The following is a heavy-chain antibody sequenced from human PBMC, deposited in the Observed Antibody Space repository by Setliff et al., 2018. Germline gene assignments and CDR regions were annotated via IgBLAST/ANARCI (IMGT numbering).Heavy chain of an antibody. CDR1: GDTFSTYS. CDR3: ARVESMVRGKNILRHFDY. CDR2: IIPLLETA. Sequence: GASVKVSCKASGDTFSTYSLSWVRQAPGQGLEWMGGIIPLLETAKYAQKFQGRVTITADKSTSTGYMELGSLTTDDTAVYYCARVESMVRGKNILRHFDYWGQGIQVTVSS. J-gene: IGHJ4*02. V-gene: IGHV1-69*06. D-gene: IGHD3-10*01.